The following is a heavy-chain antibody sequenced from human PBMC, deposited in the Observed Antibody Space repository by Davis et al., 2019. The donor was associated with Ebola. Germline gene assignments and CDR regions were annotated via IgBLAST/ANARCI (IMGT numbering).Heavy chain of an antibody. D-gene: IGHD3-16*01. Sequence: GGSLRLSCAASGFSFTNYAMSWVRQAPGKGLEWVSAISGSGGSTYYADSVKGRFTISRDNSKNTLYLQMNSLRAEDTAVYYCARDVITFGGVIDYWGQGTLVTVSS. J-gene: IGHJ4*02. V-gene: IGHV3-23*01. CDR1: GFSFTNYA. CDR2: ISGSGGST. CDR3: ARDVITFGGVIDY.